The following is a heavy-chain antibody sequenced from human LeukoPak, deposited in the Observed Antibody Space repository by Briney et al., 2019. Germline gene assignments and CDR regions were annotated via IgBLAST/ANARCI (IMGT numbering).Heavy chain of an antibody. CDR3: ARDGESYYYGSGSPYFDY. V-gene: IGHV4-31*11. D-gene: IGHD3-10*01. Sequence: PSEPLSLTCAVSGGSISSGDYYWSWIRQSPGKGLEWIGYMYYSGSTYYNPSLKSRVTISVDTSKNQFSLKLSSVTAADTAVYYCARDGESYYYGSGSPYFDYWGQGTLVTVSS. CDR1: GGSISSGDYY. CDR2: MYYSGST. J-gene: IGHJ4*02.